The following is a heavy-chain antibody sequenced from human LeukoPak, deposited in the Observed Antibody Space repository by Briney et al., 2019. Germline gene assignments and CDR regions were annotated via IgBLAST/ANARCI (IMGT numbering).Heavy chain of an antibody. CDR2: IYPGDPDT. V-gene: IGHV5-51*01. CDR1: GYSFNNYW. D-gene: IGHD6-6*01. CDR3: ARQYSRSSPFDY. J-gene: IGHJ4*02. Sequence: GESLKISCKGSGYSFNNYWIGWVRQMSGKGLEWMGIIYPGDPDTRYSPSFQGQVTISADKSINTAYLQWSSLKASDTAMYYCARQYSRSSPFDYWGQGTLVSVPS.